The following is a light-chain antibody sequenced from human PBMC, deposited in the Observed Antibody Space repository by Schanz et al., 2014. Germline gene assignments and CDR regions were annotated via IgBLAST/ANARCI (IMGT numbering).Light chain of an antibody. CDR3: QQRNKWPLT. J-gene: IGKJ4*01. CDR2: ATS. Sequence: EIVMTQSPATLSVSPGERATLFCRASQSVSSKLAWYQQKPGLAPRLLMYATSSRATGIPARFSGSGSGTEFTLTISRLEPEDFAVYYCQQRNKWPLTFGGGTKVEI. CDR1: QSVSSK. V-gene: IGKV3-15*01.